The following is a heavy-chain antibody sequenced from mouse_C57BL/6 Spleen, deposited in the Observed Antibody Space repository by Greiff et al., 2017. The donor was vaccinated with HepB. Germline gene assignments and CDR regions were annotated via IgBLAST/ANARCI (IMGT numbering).Heavy chain of an antibody. Sequence: EVQLQQSGPGLVKPSQSLSLTCSVTGFSITSGYYWNWIRQFPGNKLEWMRYISYDGSNNYKPSLKNRIAFTRDTSKNQFFLKLNYVTTEDTATYYYAREGTTDDYWGQGTSVTVSS. J-gene: IGHJ4*01. CDR2: ISYDGSN. CDR1: GFSITSGYY. D-gene: IGHD1-1*01. CDR3: AREGTTDDY. V-gene: IGHV3-6*01.